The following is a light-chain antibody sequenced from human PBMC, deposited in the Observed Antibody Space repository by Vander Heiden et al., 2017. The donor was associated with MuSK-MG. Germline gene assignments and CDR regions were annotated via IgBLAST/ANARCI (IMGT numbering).Light chain of an antibody. Sequence: AIQKTQSPSSLSASVGDRVTITCRASQDIRNDLGWYQQKPGKAPKLLVHATSILQSGVPSRFSGSGSGTDFTLIISSLQPEDFGTYYCLQDYNYPLTFGPGTTVDMK. CDR2: ATS. CDR1: QDIRND. CDR3: LQDYNYPLT. V-gene: IGKV1-6*01. J-gene: IGKJ3*01.